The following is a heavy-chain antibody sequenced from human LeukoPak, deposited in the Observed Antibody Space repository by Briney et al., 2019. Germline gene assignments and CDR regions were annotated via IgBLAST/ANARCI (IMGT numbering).Heavy chain of an antibody. CDR1: SGSISGYY. CDR2: IYYSGST. J-gene: IGHJ4*02. D-gene: IGHD3-10*01. V-gene: IGHV4-59*08. Sequence: SETLSLTCTISSGSISGYYWSWIRQPPGKGLEWIGYIYYSGSTNYSPSPKSRVTISVDTSKNQFSLKLSPVTAADTAVYYCVRHRVEASDFDYWGQGTLVTVSS. CDR3: VRHRVEASDFDY.